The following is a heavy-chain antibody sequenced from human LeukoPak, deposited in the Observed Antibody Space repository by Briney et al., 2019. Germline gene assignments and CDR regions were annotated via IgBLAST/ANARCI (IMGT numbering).Heavy chain of an antibody. J-gene: IGHJ4*02. D-gene: IGHD5-12*01. CDR2: IYYSGST. V-gene: IGHV4-39*01. CDR1: GGSISSYY. Sequence: SETLSLTCTVSGGSISSYYWGWIRQPPGKGLEWIGSIYYSGSTYYNPSLKSRVTISVDTSKNQFSLKLSSVTAADTAVYYCARVEMATIVDYWGQGTLVTVSS. CDR3: ARVEMATIVDY.